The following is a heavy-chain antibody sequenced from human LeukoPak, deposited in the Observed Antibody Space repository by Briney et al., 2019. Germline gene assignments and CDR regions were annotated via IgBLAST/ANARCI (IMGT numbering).Heavy chain of an antibody. CDR1: GYSISSGYY. V-gene: IGHV4-38-2*02. CDR2: IYHSGST. CDR3: VGVPYNWNDVN. Sequence: PSETLSLTCTVSGYSISSGYYWGWIRQPPGKGLEWIGSIYHSGSTYYNPSLKSRVTISVDTSKNQFSLKLSSVTAADTAVYYCVGVPYNWNDVNWGQGTLVTVSS. D-gene: IGHD1-20*01. J-gene: IGHJ4*02.